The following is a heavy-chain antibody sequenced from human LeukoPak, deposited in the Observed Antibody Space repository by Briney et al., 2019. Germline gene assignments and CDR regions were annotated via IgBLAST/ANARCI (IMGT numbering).Heavy chain of an antibody. CDR1: GFTFSTYG. Sequence: PGGSLRLSCAASGFTFSTYGMSWVRQAPGKGLEWVSDISASGGSTYYADSVKGRFTISRDNSKNTLYLQMNSLRAEDTAVYYCAKDGGTNRLVPFYFDYWGQGTLVTVSS. V-gene: IGHV3-23*01. D-gene: IGHD1-7*01. CDR2: ISASGGST. CDR3: AKDGGTNRLVPFYFDY. J-gene: IGHJ4*02.